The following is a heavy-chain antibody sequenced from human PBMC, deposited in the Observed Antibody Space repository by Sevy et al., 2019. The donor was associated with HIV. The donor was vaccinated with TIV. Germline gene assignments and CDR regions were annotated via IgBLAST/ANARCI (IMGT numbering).Heavy chain of an antibody. J-gene: IGHJ4*02. V-gene: IGHV4-31*03. CDR1: GGSISSGGYY. CDR2: IYYSGST. Sequence: SETLSLTCTVSGGSISSGGYYWSWIRQHPGKGLEWIGYIYYSGSTYYNPSLKSRVTISVDTSKNQFSLKLSSVTAADTAVYYCARVGYDSSGYHGLDYWGQGTLVTVSS. D-gene: IGHD3-22*01. CDR3: ARVGYDSSGYHGLDY.